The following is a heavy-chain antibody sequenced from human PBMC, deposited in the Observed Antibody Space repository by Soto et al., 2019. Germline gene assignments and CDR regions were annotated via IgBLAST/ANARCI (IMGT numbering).Heavy chain of an antibody. J-gene: IGHJ6*02. V-gene: IGHV1-69*02. CDR3: ARYGSSTSCYAGTYYYYGMDV. CDR1: GGTFSSYT. CDR2: IIPILGIA. D-gene: IGHD2-2*01. Sequence: QVQLVQSGAEVKKPGSSVKVSCKASGGTFSSYTISWVRQAPGQGLEWMGRIIPILGIANYAQKFQGRVTITADKATSTAYMGLSSLRPEDTAVYYCARYGSSTSCYAGTYYYYGMDVWGQGTTVTVSS.